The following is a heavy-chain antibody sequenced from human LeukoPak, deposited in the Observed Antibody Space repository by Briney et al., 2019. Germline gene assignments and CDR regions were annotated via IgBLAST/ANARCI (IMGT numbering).Heavy chain of an antibody. Sequence: GASVKVSCKAPGYTFTSYDINWVRQATGQGLEWMGWMNPNSGNTGYAQKFQGRVTMTRNTSISTAYMELSSPRSEDTAVYYCARGQEFGELSPGGFDPWGQGTLVTVSS. CDR1: GYTFTSYD. D-gene: IGHD3-10*01. V-gene: IGHV1-8*01. CDR2: MNPNSGNT. J-gene: IGHJ5*02. CDR3: ARGQEFGELSPGGFDP.